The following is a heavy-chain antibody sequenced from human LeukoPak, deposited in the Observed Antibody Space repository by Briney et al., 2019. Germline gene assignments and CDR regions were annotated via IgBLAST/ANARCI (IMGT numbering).Heavy chain of an antibody. CDR3: ARVAPNRRYCSGGSCLNYFDY. J-gene: IGHJ4*02. D-gene: IGHD2-15*01. CDR1: GYTFTGYY. CDR2: INPNSGGT. V-gene: IGHV1-2*02. Sequence: ASVKVSCKASGYTFTGYYMHWVRQAPGQGLEWMGWINPNSGGTNYAQKLQGRVTMTTDTSTSTAYMELRSLRSDDTAVYFCARVAPNRRYCSGGSCLNYFDYWGQGTLVTVSS.